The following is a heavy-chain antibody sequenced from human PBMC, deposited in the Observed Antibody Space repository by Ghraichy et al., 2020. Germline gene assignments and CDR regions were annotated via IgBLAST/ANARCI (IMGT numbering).Heavy chain of an antibody. Sequence: SETLSLTCTVSGGSISTTTYYWGWIRQPPGKGQEWIGIIYYSGSTYYKASLKSRVSMSVDTSKNQFSLNLSSVTAADTAVYYCARLNYYESGSPLRGFDPWCLVTLVTVS. D-gene: IGHD3-10*01. J-gene: IGHJ5*02. CDR1: GGSISTTTYY. CDR2: IYYSGST. V-gene: IGHV4-39*01. CDR3: ARLNYYESGSPLRGFDP.